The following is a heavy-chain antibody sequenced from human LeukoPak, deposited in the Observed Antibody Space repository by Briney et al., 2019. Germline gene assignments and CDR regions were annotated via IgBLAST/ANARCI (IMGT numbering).Heavy chain of an antibody. CDR2: ISWDSGSI. CDR1: GFTFDDYA. CDR3: VRSTGYAQILDY. Sequence: PGGSLRLSCAASGFTFDDYAMHWVRQAPGKGLEWVSGISWDSGSIDYADSVKGRFTISRDNAKNSLYLQMNSLRAEDAAVYYCVRSTGYAQILDYWGQGTLVTVSS. D-gene: IGHD3-9*01. V-gene: IGHV3-9*01. J-gene: IGHJ4*02.